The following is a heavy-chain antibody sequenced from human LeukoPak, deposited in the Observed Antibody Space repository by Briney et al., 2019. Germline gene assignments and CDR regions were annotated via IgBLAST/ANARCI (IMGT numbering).Heavy chain of an antibody. J-gene: IGHJ4*02. V-gene: IGHV3-15*01. CDR2: IKTKTDGATT. CDR3: TTGSSGWPGTDIY. Sequence: GGSLRLSCAASGFTFSNAWMSWVRQAPGKGLEWVGRIKTKTDGATTDYAAAVKGRFTISRDDSKNTLYLQMNSLKTEDTAVYYCTTGSSGWPGTDIYWGQGTLVTVSS. CDR1: GFTFSNAW. D-gene: IGHD6-19*01.